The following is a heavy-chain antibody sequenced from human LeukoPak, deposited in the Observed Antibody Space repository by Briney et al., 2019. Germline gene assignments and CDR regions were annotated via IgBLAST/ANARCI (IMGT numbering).Heavy chain of an antibody. J-gene: IGHJ4*02. D-gene: IGHD6-19*01. CDR2: IYYSGST. Sequence: PSETLSLTCTVSGGSISSSSYYWGWIRQPPGKGLEWIGSIYYSGSTYYNPSLKSRVTISVDTSKNQFSLKLSSVTAADTAVYYCARDRSGYRSGWYDYWGQGTLVTVSS. CDR3: ARDRSGYRSGWYDY. V-gene: IGHV4-39*07. CDR1: GGSISSSSYY.